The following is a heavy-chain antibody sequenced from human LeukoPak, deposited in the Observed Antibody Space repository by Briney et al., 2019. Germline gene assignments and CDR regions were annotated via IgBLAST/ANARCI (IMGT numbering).Heavy chain of an antibody. J-gene: IGHJ4*02. CDR3: ARKDWLQLLYFDY. V-gene: IGHV3-33*01. CDR1: GYSSSIDG. Sequence: GRSLRLSCAASGYSSSIDGMHRVRQAPGKGLEWVAVIWYDGSNKYYADSVKGRFTISRDNSKNTLYLQMNSLRAEDTAVYYCARKDWLQLLYFDYWGQGTLVTVSS. CDR2: IWYDGSNK. D-gene: IGHD5-24*01.